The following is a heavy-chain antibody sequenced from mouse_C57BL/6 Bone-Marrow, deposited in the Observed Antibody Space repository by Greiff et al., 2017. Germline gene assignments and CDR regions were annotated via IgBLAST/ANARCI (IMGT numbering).Heavy chain of an antibody. CDR3: ATGNYNYAMDY. CDR2: INPSNGGT. CDR1: GYTFTSYW. D-gene: IGHD2-1*01. J-gene: IGHJ4*01. V-gene: IGHV1-53*01. Sequence: QVQLQQPGTELVKPGASVKLSCKASGYTFTSYWMHWVQQRPGQGLEWIGNINPSNGGTYYNEKFKSKATLSVDKSSSTAYMQLSSLTSEDSAVYYCATGNYNYAMDYWGQGTSVTVSS.